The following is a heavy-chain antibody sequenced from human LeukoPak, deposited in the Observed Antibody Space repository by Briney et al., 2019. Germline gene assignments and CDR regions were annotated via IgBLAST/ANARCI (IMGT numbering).Heavy chain of an antibody. V-gene: IGHV3-21*01. J-gene: IGHJ4*02. Sequence: GGSLRLSCAVSGFTFSDYSMIWVRQAPGRGLEFVSSMSGGGSYIFYADSLKGRFTVSRDNAKGSLYLQMNSLRAEDAAVYYCAKGDHASSWYTAIDYWGQGALVTVSS. CDR3: AKGDHASSWYTAIDY. CDR2: MSGGGSYI. D-gene: IGHD6-13*01. CDR1: GFTFSDYS.